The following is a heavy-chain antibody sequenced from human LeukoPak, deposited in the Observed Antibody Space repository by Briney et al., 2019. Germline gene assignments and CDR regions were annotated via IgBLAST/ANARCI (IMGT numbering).Heavy chain of an antibody. J-gene: IGHJ4*02. CDR3: ARPRATGIDY. V-gene: IGHV1-2*02. Sequence: ASVKVSCKASGYTFTSYDINWVRQATGQGLEWMGWINPNSGGTNYAQKFQGRVTMTRDTSISTAYMELSRLRSDDTAVYYCARPRATGIDYWGQGTLVTVSS. CDR2: INPNSGGT. CDR1: GYTFTSYD.